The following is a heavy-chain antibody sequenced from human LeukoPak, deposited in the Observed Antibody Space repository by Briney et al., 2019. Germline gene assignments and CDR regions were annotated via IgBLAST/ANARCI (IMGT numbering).Heavy chain of an antibody. CDR3: ARGKRRFDY. V-gene: IGHV3-11*01. J-gene: IGHJ4*02. CDR2: ISSSGSST. Sequence: GGSLRLSCAASGFNFSDYYMSWIRQAPGKGVEWVSYISSSGSSTYYAGSVKGRFTISRDNARNSLYLQMNSLAPEDTALYYCARGKRRFDYWGQGTLVSVSS. CDR1: GFNFSDYY.